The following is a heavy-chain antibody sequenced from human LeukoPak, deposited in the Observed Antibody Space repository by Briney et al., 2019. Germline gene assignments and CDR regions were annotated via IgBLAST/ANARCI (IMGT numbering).Heavy chain of an antibody. V-gene: IGHV1-18*01. J-gene: IGHJ6*03. CDR3: ARVFPYYYDSSSYYPGDYYYMDV. CDR1: GYTFTSYG. CDR2: ISAYNGNT. Sequence: ASVKVSCKASGYTFTSYGISWVRQAPGQGLEWMGWISAYNGNTNYAQKLQGRVTMTTDTSTSTAYMELRSLRSDDTAVYYCARVFPYYYDSSSYYPGDYYYMDVWGKGTTVTISS. D-gene: IGHD3-22*01.